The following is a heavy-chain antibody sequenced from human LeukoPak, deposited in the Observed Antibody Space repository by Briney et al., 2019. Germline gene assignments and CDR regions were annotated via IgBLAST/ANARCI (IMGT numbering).Heavy chain of an antibody. CDR2: INSDGSDI. D-gene: IGHD5-18*01. CDR3: ARDRDTAMGL. V-gene: IGHV3-74*01. CDR1: GFTFSSHW. J-gene: IGHJ4*02. Sequence: GGSLRLSCVASGFTFSSHWMHWVRQGPGKGLVWVSRINSDGSDISYADSVKGRLTISRDKSKNTLYLQMNSLRAEDTAVYYCARDRDTAMGLWGQGTLVTVSS.